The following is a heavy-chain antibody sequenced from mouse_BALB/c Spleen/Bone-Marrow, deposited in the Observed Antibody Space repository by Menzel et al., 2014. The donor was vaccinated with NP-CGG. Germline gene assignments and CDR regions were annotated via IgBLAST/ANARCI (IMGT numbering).Heavy chain of an antibody. CDR1: GYAFSGYW. CDR3: ARGGISVDY. V-gene: IGHV1-80*01. CDR2: IYPGDGDT. Sequence: QVQLQQSGAELVRPGSSVKISCKASGYAFSGYWMNWVKQRPGQGLEWIGQIYPGDGDTDYNGKFKGKATLTADKSSSTAYMQLSSLTSEDSAVYFCARGGISVDYWGHGTTLTVSS. J-gene: IGHJ2*01.